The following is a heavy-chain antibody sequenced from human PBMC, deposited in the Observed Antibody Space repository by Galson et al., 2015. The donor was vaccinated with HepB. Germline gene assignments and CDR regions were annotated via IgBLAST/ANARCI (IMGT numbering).Heavy chain of an antibody. CDR3: VKDHVFGSGWYSGGGY. CDR2: ISSNGGST. J-gene: IGHJ4*02. D-gene: IGHD6-19*01. Sequence: SLRLSCAASGFTFSSYAMHWVRQAPGKGLEYVSAISSNGGSTYYADSVKGRFTISRDNSKNTLYLQMSSLRAEDTAVYYCVKDHVFGSGWYSGGGYWGQGTLVTVSS. CDR1: GFTFSSYA. V-gene: IGHV3-64D*06.